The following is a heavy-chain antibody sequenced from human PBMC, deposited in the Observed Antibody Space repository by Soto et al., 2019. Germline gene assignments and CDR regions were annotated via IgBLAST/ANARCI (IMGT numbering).Heavy chain of an antibody. V-gene: IGHV3-23*01. CDR3: ATNGDCSRGICYWHVEY. CDR1: GFNFNYYA. D-gene: IGHD2-15*01. Sequence: EVHLQGSGGGLVQPGGSLRLSCAASGFNFNYYAMNWVRRAPGKGLEWVSAISVSGGDTYYADSVKGRFTISRDNSKNTQSLQMNSLRAEDTAVYYCATNGDCSRGICYWHVEYWGQGILVTVSS. CDR2: ISVSGGDT. J-gene: IGHJ4*02.